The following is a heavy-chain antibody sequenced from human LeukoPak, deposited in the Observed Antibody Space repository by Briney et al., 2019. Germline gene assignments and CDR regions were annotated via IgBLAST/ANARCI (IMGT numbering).Heavy chain of an antibody. CDR2: IYYSGST. J-gene: IGHJ3*02. V-gene: IGHV4-30-4*08. CDR1: GYSISSDYY. D-gene: IGHD4/OR15-4a*01. Sequence: SETLSLTCAVSGYSISSDYYWSWIRQPPGKGLEWIGYIYYSGSTYYNPSLKSRVTISVDTSKNQFSLKLSSVTAADTAVYYCARGVLGSGAFDIWGQGTMVTVSS. CDR3: ARGVLGSGAFDI.